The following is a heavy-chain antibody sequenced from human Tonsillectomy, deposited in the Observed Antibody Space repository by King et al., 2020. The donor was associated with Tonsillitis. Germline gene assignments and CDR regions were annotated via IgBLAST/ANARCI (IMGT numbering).Heavy chain of an antibody. CDR3: GRYEGGVFDP. V-gene: IGHV4-31*03. Sequence: QLQESGPGLVKPSQTLSLTCTVSGGSISGGSYYWSWIRQHPGKCLECMGYIYNRGNTYYNPSLNSRLTISVDTSQNQFSLKLRSVTAADTAVYYCGRYEGGVFDPWGQGKLVTVSS. CDR2: IYNRGNT. D-gene: IGHD2-15*01. CDR1: GGSISGGSYY. J-gene: IGHJ5*02.